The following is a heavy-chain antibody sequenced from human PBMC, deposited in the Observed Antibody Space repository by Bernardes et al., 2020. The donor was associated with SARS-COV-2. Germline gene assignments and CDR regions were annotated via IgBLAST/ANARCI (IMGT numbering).Heavy chain of an antibody. CDR2: INPSSGVT. Sequence: ASVKVSCKASGYTFTGYYLQWVRQDPGQGLEWMGWINPSSGVTNYAQKFQGRVTMTRDKSISTVYMELSRLRSDDTAVYYCARDGYSSGPYDSWGQGTLVTVSS. CDR3: ARDGYSSGPYDS. J-gene: IGHJ4*02. D-gene: IGHD6-19*01. V-gene: IGHV1-2*02. CDR1: GYTFTGYY.